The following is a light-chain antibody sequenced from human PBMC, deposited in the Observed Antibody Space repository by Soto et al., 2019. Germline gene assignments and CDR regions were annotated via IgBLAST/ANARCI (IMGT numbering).Light chain of an antibody. CDR1: HSVSNNY. CDR2: GAS. J-gene: IGKJ4*01. CDR3: QQRSNWPLT. Sequence: VLTQSPDTLSLSQGERATLSCRASHSVSNNYLAWYQQKPGQAPRLLIYGASNRATGIPDRFSGSGSGTDFTLTTIGLEPADFAIYYCQQRSNWPLTFGGGTKVDIK. V-gene: IGKV3D-20*02.